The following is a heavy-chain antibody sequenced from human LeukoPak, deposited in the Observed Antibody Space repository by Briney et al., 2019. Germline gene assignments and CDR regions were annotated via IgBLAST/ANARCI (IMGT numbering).Heavy chain of an antibody. CDR3: AKDRWMKWLRLGPFDY. CDR2: ISYDGRNK. Sequence: GRSLRLSCAASEFTFNNHDMHWVRQAPGKGLEWVAAISYDGRNKYYADSVKGRFTISRDNSKNTLYLQMNSLRAEDTAVYYCAKDRWMKWLRLGPFDYWGQGTLVTVSS. CDR1: EFTFNNHD. J-gene: IGHJ4*02. D-gene: IGHD5-12*01. V-gene: IGHV3-30*18.